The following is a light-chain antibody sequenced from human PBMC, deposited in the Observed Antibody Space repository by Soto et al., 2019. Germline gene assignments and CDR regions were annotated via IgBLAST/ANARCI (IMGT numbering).Light chain of an antibody. CDR3: QQRSNWPPALT. Sequence: EIVLTHSPATLSLSPCERATLSFSASQSVRTYLAWYQQKPGQAPRLLIYDASNRATGIPARFSGSGSGTDFTLTISSLEPEDFAVYYCQQRSNWPPALTFGGGTKVDIK. J-gene: IGKJ4*01. CDR2: DAS. CDR1: QSVRTY. V-gene: IGKV3-11*01.